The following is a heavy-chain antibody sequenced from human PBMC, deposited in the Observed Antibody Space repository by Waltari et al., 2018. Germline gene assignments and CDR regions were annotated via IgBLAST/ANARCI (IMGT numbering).Heavy chain of an antibody. CDR1: GFPFSRYW. CDR3: ASDLAGAKDH. D-gene: IGHD1-26*01. V-gene: IGHV3-74*01. CDR2: INEDGSTT. Sequence: EVLLVESGGGLVQPGGSLRLPWPASGFPFSRYWIHWVRQVPGKGLAWVSRINEDGSTTDYADSVKGRFTISRDNAKSTLYLQMNSLRAEDTAVYYCASDLAGAKDHWGQGTLVTVSS. J-gene: IGHJ4*02.